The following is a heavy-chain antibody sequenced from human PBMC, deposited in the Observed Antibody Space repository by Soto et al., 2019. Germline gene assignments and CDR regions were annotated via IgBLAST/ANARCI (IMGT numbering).Heavy chain of an antibody. V-gene: IGHV1-69*13. CDR1: GGTFSSYA. CDR3: AGAPHDFTIYYYYYGMDV. Sequence: GASVKVSCKASGGTFSSYAISWVRQAPGQGLEWMGGIIPIFGTANYAQKFQGRVTITADESTSTAYMELSSLRSEDTAVYYCAGAPHDFTIYYYYYGMDVWGQGTTVTVSS. J-gene: IGHJ6*02. D-gene: IGHD3-3*01. CDR2: IIPIFGTA.